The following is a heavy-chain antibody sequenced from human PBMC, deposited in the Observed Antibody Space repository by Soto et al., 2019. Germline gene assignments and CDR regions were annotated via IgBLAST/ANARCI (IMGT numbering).Heavy chain of an antibody. Sequence: QVQLVQSGAEVKKPGSSVKVSCKASGGTFSSYAISWVRQAPGQGLEWMGGIIPIFGTANYAQKFQGRVTITADESTSTAYMELSSLRSEDTAVYYCARDFYYDSSGYYMRVGLLDYWCQGTMVTVSS. V-gene: IGHV1-69*01. D-gene: IGHD3-22*01. J-gene: IGHJ4*02. CDR3: ARDFYYDSSGYYMRVGLLDY. CDR2: IIPIFGTA. CDR1: GGTFSSYA.